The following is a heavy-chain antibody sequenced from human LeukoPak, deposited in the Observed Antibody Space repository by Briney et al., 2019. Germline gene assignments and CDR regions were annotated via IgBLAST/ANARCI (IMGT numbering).Heavy chain of an antibody. D-gene: IGHD3-9*01. CDR2: IGTAGDT. CDR1: GFTFSSYD. J-gene: IGHJ4*02. CDR3: ARVNYDILTGYPVGFDY. V-gene: IGHV3-13*01. Sequence: GGSLRLSCAASGFTFSSYDMHWVRQATGKGLEWVSAIGTAGDTYYPGSVKGRFTISRENAKNSLYLQMNSLRAGDTAVYYCARVNYDILTGYPVGFDYWGQGTLVTVSS.